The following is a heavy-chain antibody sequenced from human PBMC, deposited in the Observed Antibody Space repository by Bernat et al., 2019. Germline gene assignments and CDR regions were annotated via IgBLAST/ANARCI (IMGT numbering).Heavy chain of an antibody. V-gene: IGHV3-30*07. CDR2: ISYDGNNK. CDR3: ARLGQKWSLDY. D-gene: IGHD2-8*01. Sequence: QVQLVESGGGVVQPGRSLRLSCAASGFTFSSYAMHWVRQAPGKGLEWVAVISYDGNNKYYADSVKGRFTISRDNSKNMVYLQMNSLRADDTAVYYCARLGQKWSLDYWGQGALVTVSS. J-gene: IGHJ4*02. CDR1: GFTFSSYA.